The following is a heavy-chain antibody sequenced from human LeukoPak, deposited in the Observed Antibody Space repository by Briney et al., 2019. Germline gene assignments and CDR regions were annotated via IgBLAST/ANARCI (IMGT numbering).Heavy chain of an antibody. D-gene: IGHD6-19*01. CDR1: GGSISSSSYY. J-gene: IGHJ4*02. CDR2: IYYSGST. V-gene: IGHV4-39*01. CDR3: ARHSSGWYYFDY. Sequence: ASETLSLTCTVSGGSISSSSYYWGWTRQPPGKGLEWIGSIYYSGSTYYNPSLKSRVTISVDTSKNQFSLKLSSVTAADTAVYYCARHSSGWYYFDYWGQGTLVTVSS.